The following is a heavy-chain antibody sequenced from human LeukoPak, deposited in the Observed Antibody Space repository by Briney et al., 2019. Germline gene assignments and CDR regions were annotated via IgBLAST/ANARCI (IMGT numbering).Heavy chain of an antibody. CDR2: IYHSGGT. CDR1: GGSINDAS. Sequence: SETLSLTCTVSGGSINDASWNWIRQPPGQGLEWIGYIYHSGGTNYNPSLTSRVTISLDTSKNQFSLKLSSVTAADTAVYCCARVGTYYRSLDSWGQGTLVTVSS. J-gene: IGHJ4*02. CDR3: ARVGTYYRSLDS. D-gene: IGHD3-10*01. V-gene: IGHV4-59*01.